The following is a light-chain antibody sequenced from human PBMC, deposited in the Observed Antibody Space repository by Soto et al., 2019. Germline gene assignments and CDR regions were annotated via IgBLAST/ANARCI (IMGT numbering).Light chain of an antibody. CDR2: DAS. Sequence: DIQMTQSPSTLSASVGDRVTITCRASQSISGWLAWYQKKPGKAPNLLIYDASRLESGVPSRFGGSGSGKEFILSIYSLQTDDFATYYCQQYSSFLSTFGQGTKLEIK. CDR1: QSISGW. CDR3: QQYSSFLST. V-gene: IGKV1-5*01. J-gene: IGKJ2*01.